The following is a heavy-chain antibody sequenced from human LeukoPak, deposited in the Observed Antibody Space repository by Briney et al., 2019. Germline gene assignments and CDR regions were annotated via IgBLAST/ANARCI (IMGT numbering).Heavy chain of an antibody. D-gene: IGHD3-10*01. V-gene: IGHV1-2*02. CDR1: GYTFTGHY. J-gene: IGHJ4*02. Sequence: ASVKVSCKASGYTFTGHYMHWVRQAPGQGPEWMGWINPNSGGTNYAQKFQGRVTMTRDTSISTAYMELSGLRSDDTAVYYCARDLLWFGAVDYWGQGTLVTVSS. CDR3: ARDLLWFGAVDY. CDR2: INPNSGGT.